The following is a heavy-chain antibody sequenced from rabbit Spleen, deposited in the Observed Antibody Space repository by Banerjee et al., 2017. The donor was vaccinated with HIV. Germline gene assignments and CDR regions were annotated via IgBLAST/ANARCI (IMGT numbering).Heavy chain of an antibody. D-gene: IGHD8-1*01. J-gene: IGHJ4*01. CDR3: ARDGAGGSYFAL. CDR2: IAGSSSGFT. V-gene: IGHV1S45*01. CDR1: GFSFSSSDY. Sequence: QEQLVESGGGLVQPEGSLTLTCKASGFSFSSSDYICWVRQAPGKGLEWISCIAGSSSGFTYSATWAKGRFTISRTSSTTVTLQMTSLTAADTATYFCARDGAGGSYFALWGPGTLVTVS.